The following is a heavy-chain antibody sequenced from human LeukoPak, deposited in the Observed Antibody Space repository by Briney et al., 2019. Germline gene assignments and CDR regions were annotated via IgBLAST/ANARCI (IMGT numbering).Heavy chain of an antibody. CDR2: INPNSGGT. CDR1: GYTFTGYY. Sequence: GASVKVSCKASGYTFTGYYMRWVRQAPGQGLEWMGWINPNSGGTNYAQKFQGRVTMTRDTSISTAYMELSRLRSDDTAVYYCARVEVTGTWGAFDIWGQGTMVTVSS. D-gene: IGHD1-7*01. V-gene: IGHV1-2*02. J-gene: IGHJ3*02. CDR3: ARVEVTGTWGAFDI.